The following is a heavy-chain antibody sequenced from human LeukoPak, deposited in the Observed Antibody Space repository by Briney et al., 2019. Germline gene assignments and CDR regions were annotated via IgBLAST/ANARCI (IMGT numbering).Heavy chain of an antibody. CDR3: ARGIAVGTRSDY. D-gene: IGHD6-19*01. J-gene: IGHJ4*02. V-gene: IGHV4-59*01. Sequence: WETLSLTCTVSGGSISSYYWSWIRQPPGKGLEWIGYIYYSGSTNYNPSLKSRVTISVDTSKNQFSLKLSSVTAADTAVYYCARGIAVGTRSDYWGQGTLVTVSS. CDR1: GGSISSYY. CDR2: IYYSGST.